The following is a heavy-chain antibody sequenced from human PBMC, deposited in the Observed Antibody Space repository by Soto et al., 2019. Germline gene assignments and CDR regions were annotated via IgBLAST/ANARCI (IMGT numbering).Heavy chain of an antibody. CDR3: ATYYFGSGSYYRFDN. CDR2: ISASDGST. Sequence: GASVKVSCKVSGYAFSFGFSWVRQAPGQGLEWMGWISASDGSTNSAQKFRGRISLTTDTSTNTAYLDLLSLTSDDTAVYFCATYYFGSGSYYRFDNWGQGTLVTVSS. D-gene: IGHD3-10*01. J-gene: IGHJ4*02. V-gene: IGHV1-18*01. CDR1: GYAFSFG.